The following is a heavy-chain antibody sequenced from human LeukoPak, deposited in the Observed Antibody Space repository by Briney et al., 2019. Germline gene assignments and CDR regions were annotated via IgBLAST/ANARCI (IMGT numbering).Heavy chain of an antibody. J-gene: IGHJ4*02. V-gene: IGHV1-18*01. CDR1: GYTFTSYG. CDR3: ARHMEGDYLNLFDY. D-gene: IGHD4-17*01. CDR2: ISAYNGNT. Sequence: ASVKVSCKASGYTFTSYGISWVRQAPGQGLEWMGWISAYNGNTNYAQKLQGRVTMTTDTSTSTAYMELRSLRSDDTAVYYCARHMEGDYLNLFDYWGQGTLVTVSS.